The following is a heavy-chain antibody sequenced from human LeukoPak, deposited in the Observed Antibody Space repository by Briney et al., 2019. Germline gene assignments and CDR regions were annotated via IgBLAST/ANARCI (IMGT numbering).Heavy chain of an antibody. Sequence: GGSLRLSCAASGFTFSSFSMNWVRQAPGKGLEWVSSISHSGSYKYYADSVQGRFAISRDNAKTSLYLQMNSLRAEDTAVYYCAKGALVATGHVDYWGQGTLVTVSS. CDR1: GFTFSSFS. CDR3: AKGALVATGHVDY. J-gene: IGHJ4*02. CDR2: ISHSGSYK. V-gene: IGHV3-21*01. D-gene: IGHD5-12*01.